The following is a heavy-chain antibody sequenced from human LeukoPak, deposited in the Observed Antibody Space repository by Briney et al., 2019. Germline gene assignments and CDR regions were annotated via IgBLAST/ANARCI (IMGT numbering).Heavy chain of an antibody. CDR1: GGSISRSNHY. V-gene: IGHV4-39*01. CDR2: IYYSDSGKM. J-gene: IGHJ3*02. CDR3: ARRPPALGAFDI. Sequence: PSETLSLTCTVSGGSISRSNHYWGWLRQPPGKGLEWIGSIYYSDSGKMYYNPSLKSRVTMSADTSKNQFSLRVSSVTAADTAVYYCARRPPALGAFDIWGQGTMVSVSS.